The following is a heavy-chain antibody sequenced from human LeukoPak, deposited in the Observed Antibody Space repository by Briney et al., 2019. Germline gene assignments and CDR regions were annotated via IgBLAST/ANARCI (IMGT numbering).Heavy chain of an antibody. V-gene: IGHV3-66*01. D-gene: IGHD1-26*01. J-gene: IGHJ3*02. CDR1: GFTVSSNY. Sequence: PGGSLRLSCAASGFTVSSNYMSWVRQAPGKGLECLSVIYSGGSTYYADSVKGRFTISRDNSKNTLYLQMNSLRAEDTAVYYCARGIVGALDAFDIWGQGTMVTVSS. CDR2: IYSGGST. CDR3: ARGIVGALDAFDI.